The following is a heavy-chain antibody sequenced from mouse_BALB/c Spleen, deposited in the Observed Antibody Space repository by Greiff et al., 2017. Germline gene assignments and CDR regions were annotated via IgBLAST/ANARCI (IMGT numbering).Heavy chain of an antibody. V-gene: IGHV14-1*02. J-gene: IGHJ3*01. CDR3: ARGFYYGRSWFAY. Sequence: VQLKESGAELVRPGALVKLSCKASGFNIKDYYMHWVKQRPEQGLEWIGWIDPENGNTIYDPKFQGKASITADTSSNTAYLQLSSLTSEDTAVYYCARGFYYGRSWFAYWGQGTLVTVSA. CDR2: IDPENGNT. D-gene: IGHD2-1*01. CDR1: GFNIKDYY.